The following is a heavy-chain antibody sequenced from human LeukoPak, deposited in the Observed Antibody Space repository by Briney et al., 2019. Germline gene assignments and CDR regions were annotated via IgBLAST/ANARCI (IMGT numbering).Heavy chain of an antibody. J-gene: IGHJ4*02. Sequence: ASVKVSCKASGYTFTSYGISWVRQAPGQGLEWMGWISAYNGNTNYAQKLQGRVTMTTDTSTSTAYMELRSLRSDDTAVYYCARDAFTVTTPNYFDYRGQGTLVTVSS. CDR3: ARDAFTVTTPNYFDY. CDR1: GYTFTSYG. V-gene: IGHV1-18*04. CDR2: ISAYNGNT. D-gene: IGHD4-17*01.